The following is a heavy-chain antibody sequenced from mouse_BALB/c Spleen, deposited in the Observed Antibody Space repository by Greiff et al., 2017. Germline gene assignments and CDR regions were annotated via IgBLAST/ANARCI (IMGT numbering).Heavy chain of an antibody. Sequence: EVKVVESGGGLVQPGGSRKLSCAASGFTFSSFGMHWVRQAPEKGLEWVAYISSGSSTIYYADTVKGRFTISRDNPKNTLFLQMTSLRSEDTAMYYCARRDYWYFDVWGAGTTVTVSS. CDR3: ARRDYWYFDV. CDR1: GFTFSSFG. CDR2: ISSGSSTI. J-gene: IGHJ1*01. V-gene: IGHV5-17*02.